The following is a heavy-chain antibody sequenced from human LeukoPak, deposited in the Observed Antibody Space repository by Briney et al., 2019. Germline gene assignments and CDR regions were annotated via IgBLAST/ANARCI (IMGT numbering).Heavy chain of an antibody. V-gene: IGHV1-2*02. Sequence: SSVKVSCKASGYSFIEYYIHWVRQAPGHGLEWMGWINTGSGDTKSARKLQGRVTMTRDTSITTAYMELNTLTSDDTALYYCARDGGFDYWGQGTPVTVSS. CDR1: GYSFIEYY. J-gene: IGHJ4*02. CDR2: INTGSGDT. D-gene: IGHD3-3*01. CDR3: ARDGGFDY.